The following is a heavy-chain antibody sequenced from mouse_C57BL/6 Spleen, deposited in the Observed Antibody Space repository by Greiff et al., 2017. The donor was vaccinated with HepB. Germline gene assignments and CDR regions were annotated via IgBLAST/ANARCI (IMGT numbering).Heavy chain of an antibody. D-gene: IGHD1-1*01. CDR2: IDPETGGT. Sequence: VQRVESGAELVRPGASVTLSCKASGYTFTDYEMHWVKQTPVHGLEWIGAIDPETGGTAYNQKFKGKAILTADKSSSTAYMELRSLTSEDSAVYYCTRCAPNYYGSSYGYWGQGTTLTVSS. CDR1: GYTFTDYE. V-gene: IGHV1-15*01. J-gene: IGHJ2*01. CDR3: TRCAPNYYGSSYGY.